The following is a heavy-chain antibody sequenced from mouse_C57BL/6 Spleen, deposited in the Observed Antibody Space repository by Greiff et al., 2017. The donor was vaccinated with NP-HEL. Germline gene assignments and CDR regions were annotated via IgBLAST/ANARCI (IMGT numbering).Heavy chain of an antibody. CDR1: GYSFTDYN. CDR2: INPNYGTT. J-gene: IGHJ3*01. CDR3: ARESRITTVVARGFAY. Sequence: EVKLVESGPELVKPGASVKISCKASGYSFTDYNMNWVKQSNGKSLEWIGVINPNYGTTSYNQKFKGKATLTVDQSSSTAYMQLNSLTSEDSAVYYCARESRITTVVARGFAYWGQGTLVTVSA. D-gene: IGHD1-1*01. V-gene: IGHV1-39*01.